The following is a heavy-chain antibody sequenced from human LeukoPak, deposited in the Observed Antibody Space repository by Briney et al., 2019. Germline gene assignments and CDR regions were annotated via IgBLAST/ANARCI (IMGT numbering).Heavy chain of an antibody. CDR2: ISYDGSNK. J-gene: IGHJ4*02. D-gene: IGHD3-9*01. CDR1: GFTFSSYG. CDR3: AKDGDLVY. Sequence: GRSLRLSCAASGFTFSSYGMHWVRQAPGKGLEWVAVISYDGSNKYYADSVKGRFTISRDNSKNTLYLQMNSLRAEDTAVYYGAKDGDLVYWGQGTLVTVSS. V-gene: IGHV3-30*18.